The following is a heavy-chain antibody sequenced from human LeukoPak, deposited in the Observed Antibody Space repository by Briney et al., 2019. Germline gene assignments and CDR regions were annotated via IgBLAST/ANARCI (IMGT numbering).Heavy chain of an antibody. Sequence: GGSLRLSCAASGFAFSSYAMRWVRQAPGKGLEWVSSISGSGDRRDSADSVKGRFTISRDNSKNTLYLEMYSLRAEDTAVYYCARARMLTTVTTPPEFDPWGQGTLVTVSS. CDR1: GFAFSSYA. D-gene: IGHD4-11*01. J-gene: IGHJ5*02. CDR3: ARARMLTTVTTPPEFDP. CDR2: ISGSGDRR. V-gene: IGHV3-23*01.